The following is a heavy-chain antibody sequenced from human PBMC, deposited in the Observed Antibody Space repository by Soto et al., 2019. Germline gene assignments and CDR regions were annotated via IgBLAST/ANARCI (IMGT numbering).Heavy chain of an antibody. CDR3: ARGGPERVDY. J-gene: IGHJ4*02. Sequence: PGGSLRISGAASGFTFSSYSMNWVRQAPGKGLEWVSSISSSSTYTYYADSVKGRFTISRDNAKNSLYLHMNSLRAEDTAVFYCARGGPERVDYWAQGTFVTVSS. D-gene: IGHD6-25*01. CDR1: GFTFSSYS. CDR2: ISSSSTYT. V-gene: IGHV3-21*01.